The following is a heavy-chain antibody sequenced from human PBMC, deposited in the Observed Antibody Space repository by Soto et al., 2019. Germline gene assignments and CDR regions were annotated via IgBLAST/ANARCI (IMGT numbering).Heavy chain of an antibody. J-gene: IGHJ4*02. CDR1: GGSVSSGSYY. CDR3: ARDLDDSSGYYDY. D-gene: IGHD3-22*01. Sequence: PSETLSLTCTVSGGSVSSGSYYWSWIRQPPGKGLEWIGYIYYSGSTNYNPSLKSRVTISVDTSKNQFSLKLSSVTAADTAVYYCARDLDDSSGYYDYWGQGTLVTVSS. V-gene: IGHV4-61*01. CDR2: IYYSGST.